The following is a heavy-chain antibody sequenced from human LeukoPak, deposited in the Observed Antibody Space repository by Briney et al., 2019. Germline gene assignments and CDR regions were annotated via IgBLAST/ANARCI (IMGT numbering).Heavy chain of an antibody. D-gene: IGHD1-1*01. CDR2: IWHDGSNT. CDR3: ARNNWNSRTQRWFYFDN. Sequence: GGSLRLSCAASGFTFSIHGMHWVRQAPGKGLEWEAIIWHDGSNTYYADSVKGRFTISRDNSQNTVFLQMNSLRAEDTAVYYCARNNWNSRTQRWFYFDNWGQGTLVTVSS. V-gene: IGHV3-33*01. J-gene: IGHJ4*02. CDR1: GFTFSIHG.